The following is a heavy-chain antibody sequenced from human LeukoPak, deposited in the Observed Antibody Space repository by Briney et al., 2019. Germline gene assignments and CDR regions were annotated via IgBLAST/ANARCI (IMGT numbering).Heavy chain of an antibody. D-gene: IGHD5-24*01. Sequence: PGGSLRLSCAASGFTFDDYTMHWVRQAPGKGLEWVSLISWDGGSTYYADSVKGRFTISRDNSKNSLYLQMNSLRTEDTALYYCAKDTQRWLQSGVDYWGQGTLVTVSS. CDR1: GFTFDDYT. J-gene: IGHJ4*02. CDR2: ISWDGGST. V-gene: IGHV3-43*01. CDR3: AKDTQRWLQSGVDY.